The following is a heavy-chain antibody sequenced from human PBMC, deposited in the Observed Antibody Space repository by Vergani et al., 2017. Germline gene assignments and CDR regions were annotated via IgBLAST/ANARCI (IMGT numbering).Heavy chain of an antibody. D-gene: IGHD4-23*01. CDR3: ARSSQRGGFEGFDI. J-gene: IGHJ3*02. CDR1: GYSFTRYD. CDR2: MTPNSGNT. Sequence: QVQLVQSGAEVKKPGASVKVSCKPSGYSFTRYDINWVRQATGQGLEWMGWMTPNSGNTGYAQKFQGRVTMTRNTSISTAYMELSSLRSEDTAIYYCARSSQRGGFEGFDIWGQGTMVTVSS. V-gene: IGHV1-8*01.